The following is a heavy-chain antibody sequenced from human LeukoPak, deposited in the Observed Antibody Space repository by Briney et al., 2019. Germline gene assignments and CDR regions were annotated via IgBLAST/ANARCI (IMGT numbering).Heavy chain of an antibody. CDR1: GYTFTGYY. CDR2: INPNSGGT. CDR3: ARDGSSSGWFDP. V-gene: IGHV1-2*02. J-gene: IGHJ5*02. D-gene: IGHD6-6*01. Sequence: ASVKVSCKASGYTFTGYYMHWVRQAPGQGLEWMGWINPNSGGTNYAQKFQGRVTMTRDMSTSTVYTELSSLRSEDTAVYHCARDGSSSGWFDPWGQGTLVTVSS.